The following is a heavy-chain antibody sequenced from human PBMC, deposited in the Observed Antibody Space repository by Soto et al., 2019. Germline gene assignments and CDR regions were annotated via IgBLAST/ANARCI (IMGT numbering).Heavy chain of an antibody. J-gene: IGHJ3*02. CDR3: ARSGGEHIVVVTAIYDAFDI. V-gene: IGHV3-30-3*01. CDR2: ISYDGSNK. D-gene: IGHD2-21*02. Sequence: QVQLVESGGGVVQPGRSLRLSCAASGFTFSSYAMHWVRQAPGKGLEWVAVISYDGSNKYYADSVKGRFTISRDNSKNTLYLQMNSLRAEDTAVYYCARSGGEHIVVVTAIYDAFDIWGQGTMVTVSS. CDR1: GFTFSSYA.